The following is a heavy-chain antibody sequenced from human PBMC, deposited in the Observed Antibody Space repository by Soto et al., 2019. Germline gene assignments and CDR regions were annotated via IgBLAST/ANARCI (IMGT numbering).Heavy chain of an antibody. CDR1: GGTFSTNA. V-gene: IGHV1-69*12. D-gene: IGHD6-19*01. J-gene: IGHJ2*01. Sequence: QVQLVQSGAEVKKPGSSVKVSCKASGGTFSTNAISWVRQAPGQGLEWMGGITPLFGTANYAQKFQGRVTITAVESTTTAYMELSSLRSEDTAVYYCAQTLGLAVAGPGRFALWGRGTLITVSS. CDR2: ITPLFGTA. CDR3: AQTLGLAVAGPGRFAL.